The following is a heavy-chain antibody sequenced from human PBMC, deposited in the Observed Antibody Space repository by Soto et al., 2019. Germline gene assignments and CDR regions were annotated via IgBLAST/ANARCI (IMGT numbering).Heavy chain of an antibody. D-gene: IGHD3-3*01. CDR3: ARGQRFSDWFDP. J-gene: IGHJ5*02. Sequence: SETLSLTCSVSCGTISGYYWTWIRQPAGKGLEWIGRIYSSGNTKYNPSLQSRVTMSLDTSNNQFSLRLTSVTAADTAVYYCARGQRFSDWFDPWGQGTLVTVSS. CDR1: CGTISGYY. V-gene: IGHV4-4*07. CDR2: IYSSGNT.